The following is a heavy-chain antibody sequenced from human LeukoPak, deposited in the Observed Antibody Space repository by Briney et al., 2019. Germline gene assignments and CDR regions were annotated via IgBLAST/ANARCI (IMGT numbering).Heavy chain of an antibody. Sequence: SETLSLTCTVSGGSISSSSYYWGWIRQPPGKGLEWIGSIYYSGSTYYNPSLKSRVTISVDTSKNQFSLKLSSVTAADTAVYYCAASMTSDYFDYWGQGTLVTVSS. CDR1: GGSISSSSYY. CDR3: AASMTSDYFDY. V-gene: IGHV4-39*01. D-gene: IGHD4-17*01. J-gene: IGHJ4*02. CDR2: IYYSGST.